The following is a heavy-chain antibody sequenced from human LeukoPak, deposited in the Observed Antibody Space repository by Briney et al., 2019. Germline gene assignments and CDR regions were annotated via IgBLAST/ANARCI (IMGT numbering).Heavy chain of an antibody. CDR1: GFTFSGYG. Sequence: GGSLRLSCAASGFTFSGYGMHWVRQTPGKGLEWVAFVRYDSSNKYYADSVKGRFTVSRDNSKNMLYLQMNSLRADDTAVYYCARDSRWIQFDYWGQGTLVTVSS. CDR3: ARDSRWIQFDY. J-gene: IGHJ4*02. CDR2: VRYDSSNK. D-gene: IGHD5-18*01. V-gene: IGHV3-30*02.